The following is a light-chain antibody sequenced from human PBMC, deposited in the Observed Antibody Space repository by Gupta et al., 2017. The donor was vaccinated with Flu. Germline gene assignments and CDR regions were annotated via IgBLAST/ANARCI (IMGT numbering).Light chain of an antibody. J-gene: IGKJ3*01. Sequence: DSQMTQSPSFVSAFIGDKITITCRAGHDIGNWLAWYQLKPGKAPKLLIYDASTLQSGVPSRFSGSGSGTDFSLTIASLQPADVGTYFCQEAKTFPFTFGHGTTV. CDR3: QEAKTFPFT. V-gene: IGKV1-12*01. CDR1: HDIGNW. CDR2: DAS.